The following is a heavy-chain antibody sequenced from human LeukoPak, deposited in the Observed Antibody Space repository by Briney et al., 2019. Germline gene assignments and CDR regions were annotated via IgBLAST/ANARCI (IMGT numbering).Heavy chain of an antibody. V-gene: IGHV3-53*01. Sequence: PGGSLRLSCAASGFTFSSYSMNWVRQAPGKGLEWVSFIYIDNTHYSDSVKGRFTISRDNSKNTLYLQMNSLRAEDTAVYYCARRAGAYSHPYDYWGQGTLVTVSS. J-gene: IGHJ4*02. D-gene: IGHD4/OR15-4a*01. CDR2: IYIDNT. CDR1: GFTFSSYS. CDR3: ARRAGAYSHPYDY.